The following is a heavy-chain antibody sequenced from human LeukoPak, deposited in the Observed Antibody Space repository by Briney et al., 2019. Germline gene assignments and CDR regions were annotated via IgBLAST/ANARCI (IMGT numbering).Heavy chain of an antibody. Sequence: GASVKVSCKASGYTFTSYYMHWVRQALGQGLEWMGIINPSGDSTSYAQKFQGRVTMTRDTSTSTVYMELSSLRSEDTAVYYCAGDYGGNSRSDAFDIWGQGTMVTVSS. CDR1: GYTFTSYY. J-gene: IGHJ3*02. CDR2: INPSGDST. V-gene: IGHV1-46*01. CDR3: AGDYGGNSRSDAFDI. D-gene: IGHD4-23*01.